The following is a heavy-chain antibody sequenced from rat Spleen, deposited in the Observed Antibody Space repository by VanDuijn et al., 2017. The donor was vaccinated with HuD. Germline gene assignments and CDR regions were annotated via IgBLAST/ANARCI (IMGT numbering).Heavy chain of an antibody. CDR1: GFTFSNYD. CDR2: ISPSGGST. CDR3: ATSPYYWYFDF. J-gene: IGHJ1*01. Sequence: EVQLVESGGGLVQPGRSLKLSCTTSGFTFSNYDMTWIRQAPTKGLEWVASISPSGGSTYYRDSVKGRFTISRDNAKSTLYLQMDSLRSEDTATYYCATSPYYWYFDFWGPGTMVTVSS. V-gene: IGHV5S23*01. D-gene: IGHD3-8*01.